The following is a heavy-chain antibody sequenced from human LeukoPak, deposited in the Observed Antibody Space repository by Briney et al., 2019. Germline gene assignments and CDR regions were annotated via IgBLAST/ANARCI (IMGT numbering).Heavy chain of an antibody. V-gene: IGHV3-21*01. CDR2: ISSSSSYI. CDR1: GFTFSSYS. Sequence: KSGGSLRLSCAASGFTFSSYSMNWVRQAPGKGLEWVSSISSSSSYIYYADSVKGRFTISRDNAKNSLYLQMNSLRAGDTAVYYCTLSGYSSSGRFDYWGQGTLVTVSS. CDR3: TLSGYSSSGRFDY. J-gene: IGHJ4*02. D-gene: IGHD6-13*01.